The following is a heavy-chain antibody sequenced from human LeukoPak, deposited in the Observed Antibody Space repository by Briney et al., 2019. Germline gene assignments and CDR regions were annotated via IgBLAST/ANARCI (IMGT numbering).Heavy chain of an antibody. CDR1: GFTFSIYW. D-gene: IGHD3-16*02. CDR3: AKSYDYIWGSYRFNWFDR. Sequence: GGSLRLSCAASGFTFSIYWMHWVRQAPGEGLVWVSRISGDGRTATYADSVKGRFTISRDNSENTLYLQMNSLRAEDTAVYYCAKSYDYIWGSYRFNWFDRWGQGTLVTVSS. CDR2: ISGDGRTA. V-gene: IGHV3-74*01. J-gene: IGHJ5*02.